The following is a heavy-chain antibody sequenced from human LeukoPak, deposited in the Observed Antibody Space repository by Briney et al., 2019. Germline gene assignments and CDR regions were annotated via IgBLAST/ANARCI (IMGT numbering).Heavy chain of an antibody. D-gene: IGHD6-13*01. CDR2: ISSSGSTI. J-gene: IGHJ6*03. CDR1: GFTFSSYE. V-gene: IGHV3-48*03. Sequence: GGSLRLSCAASGFTFSSYEMNWVRQAPGKGLEWVSYISSSGSTIYYADSVKGRFTISRDNAKNSLYLQMNSLRAEDTAVYYCASLPTYSSSWYRSFYYYMDVWGKGTTVTVSS. CDR3: ASLPTYSSSWYRSFYYYMDV.